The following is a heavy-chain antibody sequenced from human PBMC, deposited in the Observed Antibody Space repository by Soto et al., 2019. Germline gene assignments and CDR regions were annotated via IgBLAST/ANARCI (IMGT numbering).Heavy chain of an antibody. CDR2: ISHSGST. CDR1: GGSISSAAYY. D-gene: IGHD2-2*02. V-gene: IGHV4-31*03. J-gene: IGHJ4*02. Sequence: QVQLQESGPGLVKPSQTLSLTCTVSGGSISSAAYYWSWIRQHPGKGLEWIGYISHSGSTYYTPSLKSRVIISVDTSKNQFSLSLTSVTAADTAVYYCAREYTYGSNFFDCGGQGALVTVSS. CDR3: AREYTYGSNFFDC.